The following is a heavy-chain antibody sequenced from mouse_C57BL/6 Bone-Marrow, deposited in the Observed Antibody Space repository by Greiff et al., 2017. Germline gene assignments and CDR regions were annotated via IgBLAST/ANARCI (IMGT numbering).Heavy chain of an antibody. V-gene: IGHV14-4*01. CDR2: IDPENGDT. D-gene: IGHD1-1*01. J-gene: IGHJ2*01. CDR3: TTWMVVADY. CDR1: GFNIKDDY. Sequence: VQLKESGAELVRPGASVKLSCTASGFNIKDDYMHWVKQRPEQGLEWIGWIDPENGDTEYASKFQGKATITADTSSHTAYLQLSSLTSEDTAVYYCTTWMVVADYWGQGTTLTVSS.